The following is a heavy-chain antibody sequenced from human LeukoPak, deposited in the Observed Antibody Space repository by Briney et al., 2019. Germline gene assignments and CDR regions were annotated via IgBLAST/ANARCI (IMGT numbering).Heavy chain of an antibody. D-gene: IGHD4-23*01. J-gene: IGHJ6*03. CDR2: INTDGSST. CDR1: GFTFSSYW. V-gene: IGHV3-74*01. CDR3: ATGGNSPYYYYYYMDV. Sequence: GGSLRLSCAASGFTFSSYWMHWVRQAPRRGLVWVSRINTDGSSTSYADSVKGRFTISRDNAKNTLYLQMNSLRAEDTAVYYCATGGNSPYYYYYYMDVWGKGTTVTVSS.